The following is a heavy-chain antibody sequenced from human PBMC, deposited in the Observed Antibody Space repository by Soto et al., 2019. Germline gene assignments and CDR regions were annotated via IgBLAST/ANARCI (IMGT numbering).Heavy chain of an antibody. CDR2: ITSSGDFT. D-gene: IGHD3-22*01. CDR3: AKGVLDRGVYS. J-gene: IGHJ5*02. CDR1: GFTFRSSP. Sequence: EVEVLESGGDLVQPGGSLRLSCAASGFTFRSSPMTWVRQAPGQGLEYVSSITSSGDFTFYAGSVKGRFTIFRDNSKETLYLQMNSLRVEDTAIYYCAKGVLDRGVYSWGQGTLVTVSS. V-gene: IGHV3-23*01.